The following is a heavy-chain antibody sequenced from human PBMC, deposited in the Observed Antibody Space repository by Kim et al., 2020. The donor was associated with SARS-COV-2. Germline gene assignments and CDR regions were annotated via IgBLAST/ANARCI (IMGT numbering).Heavy chain of an antibody. Sequence: GGSLRLSCAASGFTFSGYYMRWIRQAPGKGLEWLSDISGSGSSIYYADSVKGRFTISRDNAKSSLYLQMNSLRAEDTAVYYCAREKGEGGYDYWGEGTLVTASS. CDR3: AREKGEGGYDY. V-gene: IGHV3-11*01. CDR2: ISGSGSSI. D-gene: IGHD3-16*01. CDR1: GFTFSGYY. J-gene: IGHJ4*02.